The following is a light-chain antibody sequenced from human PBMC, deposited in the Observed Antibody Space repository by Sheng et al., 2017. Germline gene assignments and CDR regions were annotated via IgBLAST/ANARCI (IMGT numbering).Light chain of an antibody. J-gene: IGKJ1*01. CDR2: AAS. V-gene: IGKV1-NL1*01. Sequence: DIQMTQSPSSLSASVGDRVIITCRASQGITNSLAWYQQKPGKAPKLLLYAASRLESGVPSRFSGSGSGTDFTLTISSLQPEDFAIYYCQQSDSTPWTFGQGTKVEIK. CDR3: QQSDSTPWT. CDR1: QGITNS.